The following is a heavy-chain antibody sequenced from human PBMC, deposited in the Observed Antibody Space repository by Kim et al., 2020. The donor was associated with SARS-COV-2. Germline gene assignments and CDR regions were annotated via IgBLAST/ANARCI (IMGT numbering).Heavy chain of an antibody. CDR1: GGSISSSNW. CDR2: IYHSGST. V-gene: IGHV4-4*02. D-gene: IGHD6-19*01. Sequence: SETLSLTCAVSGGSISSSNWWSWVRQPPGKGLEWIGEIYHSGSTNYNPSLKSRVTISVDKSKNQFSLKLSSVTAADTAVYYCARVPGYSSGWGRGYYYGMDVWGQGTTVTVSS. CDR3: ARVPGYSSGWGRGYYYGMDV. J-gene: IGHJ6*02.